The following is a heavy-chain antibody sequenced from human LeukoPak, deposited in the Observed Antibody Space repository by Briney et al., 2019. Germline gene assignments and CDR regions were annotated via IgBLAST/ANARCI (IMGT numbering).Heavy chain of an antibody. V-gene: IGHV1-2*06. D-gene: IGHD3-22*01. J-gene: IGHJ5*02. CDR1: GYTFTGYY. Sequence: ASVKVSCKASGYTFTGYYMHWVRQAPGQGLEWMGRINPNSGGTNYAQKFQGRVTMTRDTSISTAYMELSRLRSDDTAVYYCARDDNSGYYSGPWGQGTLVTVSS. CDR2: INPNSGGT. CDR3: ARDDNSGYYSGP.